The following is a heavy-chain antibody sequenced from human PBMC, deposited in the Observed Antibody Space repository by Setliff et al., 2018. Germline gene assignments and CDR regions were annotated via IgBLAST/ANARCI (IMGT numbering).Heavy chain of an antibody. CDR1: GFTFSSYA. D-gene: IGHD3-9*01. CDR3: ACPDILTGLFDY. V-gene: IGHV3-23*01. Sequence: GVLRLSCAASGFTFSSYAMSWVRQAPGKGLEWVSVISGSGGSTYYADSVKGRFTISRDNAKNSLYLQMNSLRAEDTAVYYCACPDILTGLFDYWGQGTLVTVSS. CDR2: ISGSGGST. J-gene: IGHJ4*02.